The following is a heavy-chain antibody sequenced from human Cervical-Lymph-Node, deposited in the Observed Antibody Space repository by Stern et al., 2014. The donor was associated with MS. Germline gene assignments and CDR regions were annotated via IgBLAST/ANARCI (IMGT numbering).Heavy chain of an antibody. Sequence: VQLGESGGGVVQPGRSLRLSCAASGFTFSSYGMHWVRQAPGKGLEWVAVIWYDGSNKYYADSVKGRFTISRDNSKNTLYLQMNSLRAEDTAVYYCARGGMVRGVSVDYWGQGTLVTVSS. CDR3: ARGGMVRGVSVDY. D-gene: IGHD3-10*01. CDR1: GFTFSSYG. V-gene: IGHV3-33*01. CDR2: IWYDGSNK. J-gene: IGHJ4*02.